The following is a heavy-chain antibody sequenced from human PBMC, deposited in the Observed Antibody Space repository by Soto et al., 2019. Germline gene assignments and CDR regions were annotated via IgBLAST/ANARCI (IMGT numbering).Heavy chain of an antibody. CDR3: ARNRMEYYAMDV. CDR1: GYVFSEFW. J-gene: IGHJ6*02. Sequence: GESLKISCKASGYVFSEFWIGWVRQMPGKGLEWMGIIYPGDSDTRYSPSFQGQVTISADKSISTAYLQWTRLKASDTAMYYCARNRMEYYAMDVWGQGTTVTVSS. V-gene: IGHV5-51*01. D-gene: IGHD1-1*01. CDR2: IYPGDSDT.